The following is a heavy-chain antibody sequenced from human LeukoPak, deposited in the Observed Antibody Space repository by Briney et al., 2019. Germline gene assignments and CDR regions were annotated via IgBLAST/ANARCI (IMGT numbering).Heavy chain of an antibody. D-gene: IGHD3-3*01. V-gene: IGHV3-21*01. CDR3: ARDRAGDYDFWSGFDYYYYYMDV. Sequence: PGGSLRLSCAASGFTFSSYSMNWVRQAPGKGLEWVSSISSSSSYIYYADSVKGRFTISRDNAKNSLYLQMNSLRAEDTAVYYCARDRAGDYDFWSGFDYYYYYMDVWGKGTTVTVSS. CDR2: ISSSSSYI. J-gene: IGHJ6*03. CDR1: GFTFSSYS.